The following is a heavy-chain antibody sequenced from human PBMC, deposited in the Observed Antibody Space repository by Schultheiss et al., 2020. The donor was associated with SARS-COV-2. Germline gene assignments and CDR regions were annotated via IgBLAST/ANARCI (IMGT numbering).Heavy chain of an antibody. J-gene: IGHJ6*02. CDR3: ARDLSYGMDV. CDR2: INPSGGST. CDR1: GGTFSSYA. Sequence: ASVKVSCKASGGTFSSYAISWVRQAPGQGLEWMGIINPSGGSTSYAQKFQGRVTMTRDTSTSTVYMELSSLRSEDTAVYYCARDLSYGMDVWGQGTTVTVSS. V-gene: IGHV1-46*01.